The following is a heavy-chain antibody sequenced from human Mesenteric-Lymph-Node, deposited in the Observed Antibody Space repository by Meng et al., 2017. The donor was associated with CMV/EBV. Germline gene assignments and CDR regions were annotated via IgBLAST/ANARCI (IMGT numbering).Heavy chain of an antibody. CDR3: ARNPGTDAFDI. V-gene: IGHV3-74*01. D-gene: IGHD3-10*01. J-gene: IGHJ3*02. CDR2: INSDGSST. Sequence: GESLKISCAASGFTFSSYWMHWVRQAPGKGLVWVSRINSDGSSTSYADSVKGRFTISRDNAKNTLYLQMNSLRAEDTALYYCARNPGTDAFDIWGQGAMVTVSS. CDR1: GFTFSSYW.